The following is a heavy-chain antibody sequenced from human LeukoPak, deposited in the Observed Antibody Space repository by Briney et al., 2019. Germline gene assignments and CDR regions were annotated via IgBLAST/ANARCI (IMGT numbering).Heavy chain of an antibody. V-gene: IGHV4-4*07. CDR3: ASLEIGRAMTDY. CDR2: THSSRNT. J-gene: IGHJ4*02. D-gene: IGHD2-2*01. CDR1: GVSITSYY. Sequence: SETLSLTCTVSGVSITSYYWSWIRQPAGQGLEYIGRTHSSRNTDYNPSFKTRVSMSVDTSKNQFSLKLSSVTAADTAVYYCASLEIGRAMTDYWGQGTLVTVSS.